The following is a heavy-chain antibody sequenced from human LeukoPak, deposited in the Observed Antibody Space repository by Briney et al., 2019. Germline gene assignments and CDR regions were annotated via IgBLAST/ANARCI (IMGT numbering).Heavy chain of an antibody. CDR2: IYYSGST. Sequence: SETLSLTCTVSGGSVSSSNYDWGWIRQPPGKGLEWIGTIYYSGSTYYNPSLKSRVTISVDTSKNQFSLKLSSVTAADTAVYYCARDVEYFQSWGQGILVTVSS. D-gene: IGHD2-21*01. V-gene: IGHV4-39*02. J-gene: IGHJ4*02. CDR3: ARDVEYFQS. CDR1: GGSVSSSNYD.